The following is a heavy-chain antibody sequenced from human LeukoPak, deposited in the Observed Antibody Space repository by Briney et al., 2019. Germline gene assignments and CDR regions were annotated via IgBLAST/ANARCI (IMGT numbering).Heavy chain of an antibody. J-gene: IGHJ4*02. V-gene: IGHV3-33*01. CDR2: IWYDGSNK. Sequence: GRSLRLSCAASGFTFSRYGMHWVRQAPGKGLEWVAVIWYDGSNKYYADSVKGRFTISRDNSKNTLYLQMNSLRAEDTAVYYCARGDYYDSSGYYRPGYWGQGTLVTVSS. CDR1: GFTFSRYG. CDR3: ARGDYYDSSGYYRPGY. D-gene: IGHD3-22*01.